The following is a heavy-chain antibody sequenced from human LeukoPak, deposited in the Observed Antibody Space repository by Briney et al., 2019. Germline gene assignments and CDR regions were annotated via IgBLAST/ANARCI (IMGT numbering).Heavy chain of an antibody. V-gene: IGHV3-30-3*01. J-gene: IGHJ4*02. CDR2: ISYDGSNK. Sequence: GGSLRLSCAASGFTFSSYAMHWVRQAPGKGLEWVAVISYDGSNKYYADSVKGRFTISRDNSKNTLYLQMNSLRAGDTAVYYCARDLDYYYDSSAHREGYFDYWGQGTLVTVSS. CDR1: GFTFSSYA. D-gene: IGHD3-22*01. CDR3: ARDLDYYYDSSAHREGYFDY.